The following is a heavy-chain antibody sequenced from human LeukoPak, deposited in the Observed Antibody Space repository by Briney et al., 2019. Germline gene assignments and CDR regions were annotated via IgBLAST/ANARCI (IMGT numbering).Heavy chain of an antibody. CDR2: ISYDGSNK. CDR1: GFTFSSYG. D-gene: IGHD3-10*01. J-gene: IGHJ4*02. CDR3: AKDWDYYGSGSYLDY. V-gene: IGHV3-30*18. Sequence: GGSLRLSCAAPGFTFSSYGMHWIRQAPGKGLEWVAVISYDGSNKYYADSVKGRFTISRDNSKNTLYLQMNSLRAEDTAVYYCAKDWDYYGSGSYLDYWGQGTLVTVSS.